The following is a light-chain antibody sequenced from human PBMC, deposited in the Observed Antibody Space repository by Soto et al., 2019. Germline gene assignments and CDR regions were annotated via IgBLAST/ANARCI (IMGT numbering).Light chain of an antibody. CDR2: EVS. V-gene: IGLV2-14*01. CDR1: SNDVGAYNF. CDR3: GSYARVNVVV. Sequence: QSALTQPASVSGSPGQSITISCTGSSNDVGAYNFVSWYQQHPGKVPKLMIFEVSNRPSGVSSRFSGSKSGNTASLTISGLQSEDEADYYCGSYARVNVVVFGGGTKLTVL. J-gene: IGLJ2*01.